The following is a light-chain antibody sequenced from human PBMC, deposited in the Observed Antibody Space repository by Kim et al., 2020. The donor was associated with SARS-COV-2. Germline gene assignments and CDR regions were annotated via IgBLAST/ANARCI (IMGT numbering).Light chain of an antibody. V-gene: IGLV2-14*01. J-gene: IGLJ1*01. Sequence: LTQPASVSGSPGQSITISCTGTSSDVGGYNYVSWYQQHPGKAPKLMIYDVSKRPSGVSNRFSGSKSGNTASLTISGLQAEDEADYYCSSYTSSSTSFGTGTKVTVL. CDR1: SSDVGGYNY. CDR2: DVS. CDR3: SSYTSSSTS.